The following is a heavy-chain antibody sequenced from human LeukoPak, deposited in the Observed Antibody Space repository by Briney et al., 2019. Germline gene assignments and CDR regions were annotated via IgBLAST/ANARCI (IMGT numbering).Heavy chain of an antibody. CDR1: GYTFTSYY. D-gene: IGHD1-7*01. Sequence: GASVKVSCKASGYTFTSYYLHWVRQVPGQGLEWMGWIHTNTGNPTYGQGFTGRFVFSLDTSVSTAYLQISDMKAEDNAVYYCARKNSFDAFDIWGQGTMVTVSS. CDR3: ARKNSFDAFDI. CDR2: IHTNTGNP. V-gene: IGHV7-4-1*02. J-gene: IGHJ3*02.